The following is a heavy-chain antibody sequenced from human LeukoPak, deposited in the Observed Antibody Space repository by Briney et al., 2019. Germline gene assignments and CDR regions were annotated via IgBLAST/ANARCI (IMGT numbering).Heavy chain of an antibody. J-gene: IGHJ4*02. CDR2: VKGDGSEK. CDR3: AKDWGYGEAGIDF. CDR1: GFRFSGFW. V-gene: IGHV3-7*04. Sequence: GGSLRLSCAASGFRFSGFWMSWVRQAPGKGLEWVAIVKGDGSEKAYVDSVKGRFSLSRDNAENSVYLQMSSLRAEDTAVYYCAKDWGYGEAGIDFWGQGTLVTVSS. D-gene: IGHD3-16*01.